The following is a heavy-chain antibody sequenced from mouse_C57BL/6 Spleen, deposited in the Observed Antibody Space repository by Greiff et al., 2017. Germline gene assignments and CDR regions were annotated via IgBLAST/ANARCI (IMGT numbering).Heavy chain of an antibody. V-gene: IGHV5-17*01. CDR2: ISSGSSTI. D-gene: IGHD2-5*01. Sequence: EVKLVESGGGLVKPGGSLKLSCAASGFTFSDYGMHWVRQAPEKGLEWVAYISSGSSTIYYADTVKGRFTISRDNAKNTLFLQMTSLRSEDTAMYYCARRYYSNWFAYWGQGTLVTVSA. CDR1: GFTFSDYG. J-gene: IGHJ3*01. CDR3: ARRYYSNWFAY.